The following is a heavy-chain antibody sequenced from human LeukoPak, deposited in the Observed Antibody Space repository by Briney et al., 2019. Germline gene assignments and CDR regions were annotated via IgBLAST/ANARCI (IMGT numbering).Heavy chain of an antibody. CDR3: ARGEYGSGSYPIDY. CDR1: GFTFSSYS. CDR2: ISSSSSYI. V-gene: IGHV3-21*01. D-gene: IGHD3-10*01. Sequence: GGSLRLSCAASGFTFSSYSMNWVRQAPGKGLEWVSFISSSSSYIYYADSVKGRFTISRDNAKNSLYLQMNSLRAEDTAVYYCARGEYGSGSYPIDYWGQGTLVTVSS. J-gene: IGHJ4*02.